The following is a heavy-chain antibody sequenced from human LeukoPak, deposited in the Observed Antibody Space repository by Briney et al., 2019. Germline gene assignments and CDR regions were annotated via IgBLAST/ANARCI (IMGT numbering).Heavy chain of an antibody. CDR3: AKVTGGNSANFDY. D-gene: IGHD4-23*01. CDR1: GYTFTSYD. J-gene: IGHJ4*02. Sequence: ASVKVSCKASGYTFTSYDINWVRQAPGQGLEWMGWINPNSGGTNYAQEFQGRVTMTRDTSITTVYMELSRLRSDDTAVYYCAKVTGGNSANFDYWGQGTLVTVSS. V-gene: IGHV1-2*02. CDR2: INPNSGGT.